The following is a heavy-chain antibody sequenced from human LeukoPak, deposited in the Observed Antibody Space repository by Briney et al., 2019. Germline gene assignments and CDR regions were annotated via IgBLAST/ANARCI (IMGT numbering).Heavy chain of an antibody. CDR2: IIPFFGTP. J-gene: IGHJ4*02. Sequence: SVTVSCKASGDTFSNYAIAWVRQAPGQGLEWMGGIIPFFGTPNYAQKFQGRVTITADESTSTAYMELSSLRSEDTAVYYCVRRYGSGSFYYWGQGTLVTVSS. V-gene: IGHV1-69*13. D-gene: IGHD3-10*01. CDR3: VRRYGSGSFYY. CDR1: GDTFSNYA.